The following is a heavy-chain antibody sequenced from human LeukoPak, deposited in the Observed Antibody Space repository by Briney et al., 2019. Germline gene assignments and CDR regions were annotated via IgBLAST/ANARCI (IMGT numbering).Heavy chain of an antibody. CDR2: MNPNSGNT. V-gene: IGHV1-8*01. CDR1: GYTFTSYD. Sequence: ASVKVSCKASGYTFTSYDINWVRQATGQGLEWMGWMNPNSGNTGYAQKFQGRVTMTRNTSISTAYMELSSLRSEDTAVYYCARDLRSCSGGSCYSTEWYFDYWGQGTLVTVSS. CDR3: ARDLRSCSGGSCYSTEWYFDY. J-gene: IGHJ4*02. D-gene: IGHD2-15*01.